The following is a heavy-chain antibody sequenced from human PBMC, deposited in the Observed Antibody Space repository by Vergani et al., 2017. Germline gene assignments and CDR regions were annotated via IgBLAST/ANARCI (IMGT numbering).Heavy chain of an antibody. J-gene: IGHJ1*01. Sequence: EVQLVESGGGLVQPGGSLRLSCAASGFTFSSYSMNWVRQAPGKGLEWVSYISSSSSTIYYADSVKGRFTISRDNAKNSLYLQMNSLRAEDTAVYYCARDRTYYDFWSGHPHLPRYFQHWGQGTLVTVSS. CDR1: GFTFSSYS. V-gene: IGHV3-48*01. CDR3: ARDRTYYDFWSGHPHLPRYFQH. D-gene: IGHD3-3*01. CDR2: ISSSSSTI.